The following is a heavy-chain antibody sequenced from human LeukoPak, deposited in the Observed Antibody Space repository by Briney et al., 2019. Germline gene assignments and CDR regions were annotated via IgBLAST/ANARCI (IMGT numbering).Heavy chain of an antibody. CDR3: ARGRYSSSWYNWFDP. CDR2: ISGSGGST. J-gene: IGHJ5*02. V-gene: IGHV3-23*01. CDR1: GFTFSSYA. D-gene: IGHD6-13*01. Sequence: GGSLRLSCAASGFTFSSYAMSWVRQAPGRGLEWVPTISGSGGSTYYADSVKGRFTISRDNSKNTLYLQMNSLRAEDTAVYYCARGRYSSSWYNWFDPWGQGTLVTVSS.